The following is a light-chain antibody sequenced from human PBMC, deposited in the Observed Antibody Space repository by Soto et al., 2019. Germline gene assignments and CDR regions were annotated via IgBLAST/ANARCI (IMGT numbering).Light chain of an antibody. Sequence: QAVVTQEPSLTVSPGGTVSLTCGSSTGVVTSSHYPYWFQQKPGQAPRILIYDTSNKHSWTPARFSGSLLGGKAALTLSGAQPEDEAEYYCSLFYGGPVVFGGGTKLTVL. J-gene: IGLJ2*01. CDR1: TGVVTSSHY. CDR3: SLFYGGPVV. CDR2: DTS. V-gene: IGLV7-46*01.